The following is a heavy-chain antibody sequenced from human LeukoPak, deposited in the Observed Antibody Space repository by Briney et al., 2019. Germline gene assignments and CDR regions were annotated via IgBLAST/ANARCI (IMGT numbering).Heavy chain of an antibody. V-gene: IGHV1-3*01. CDR3: ARGLVPKDPVGMEV. Sequence: ASVKVSCKASGYTFTSYAMHWVRQAPGQRLEWMGWINAGNGNTKYSQKLQGRVTITRDTSASTAYTELRRLRSEDTAVYYCARGLVPKDPVGMEVWGQGTTVTVSS. CDR1: GYTFTSYA. CDR2: INAGNGNT. J-gene: IGHJ6*02. D-gene: IGHD2-2*01.